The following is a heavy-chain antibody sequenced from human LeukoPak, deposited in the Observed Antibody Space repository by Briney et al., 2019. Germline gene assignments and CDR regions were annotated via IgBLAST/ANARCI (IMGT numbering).Heavy chain of an antibody. D-gene: IGHD2-15*01. V-gene: IGHV3-9*01. J-gene: IGHJ4*02. CDR2: ISWNSGSI. Sequence: PGRSLRLSCAASGFTFYDYAMHWVRQAPGKGLEWVSGISWNSGSIGYADSVKGRFTISRDNAKNSLYLQMNSLRAKDTALYYCTRVPGVAMGDFDYWGQGTLVTVSS. CDR3: TRVPGVAMGDFDY. CDR1: GFTFYDYA.